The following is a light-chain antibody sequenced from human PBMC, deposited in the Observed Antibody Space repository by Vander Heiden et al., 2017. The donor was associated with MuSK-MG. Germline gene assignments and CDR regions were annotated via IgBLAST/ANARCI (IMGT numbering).Light chain of an antibody. J-gene: IGKJ1*01. CDR3: QQSDGTPRT. Sequence: DIQMTQSPSSLSASVGDRVTITCRASQSISSYLNWYQQKPGKAPNLLIYAASSLQSGVPSRFSGSGSGTDFTLTISSLQPEDFATYYCQQSDGTPRTFGQGTMVEIK. CDR1: QSISSY. CDR2: AAS. V-gene: IGKV1-39*01.